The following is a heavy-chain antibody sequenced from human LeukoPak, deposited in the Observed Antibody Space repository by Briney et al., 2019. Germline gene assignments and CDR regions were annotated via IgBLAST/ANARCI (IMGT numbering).Heavy chain of an antibody. CDR2: IRYDGTNK. V-gene: IGHV3-30*02. D-gene: IGHD1-26*01. J-gene: IGHJ4*02. CDR1: GLTFSSYG. CDR3: AKDSWEVGATSEIDY. Sequence: GGSLRLSCAASGLTFSSYGMHWVRQAPGKGLEWVAFIRYDGTNKYYADSVNGRFTISRDNSKNTLYLQMNSLRAEDTAVYYCAKDSWEVGATSEIDYWGQGTLVTVSS.